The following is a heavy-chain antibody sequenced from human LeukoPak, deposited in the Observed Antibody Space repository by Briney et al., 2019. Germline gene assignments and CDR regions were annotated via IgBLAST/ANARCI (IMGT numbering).Heavy chain of an antibody. CDR1: GGSINSQY. Sequence: KPSETLSLTCTVSGGSINSQYWSWIRQPAGKGLEWIGRMYTNGESDYNPSLKSRVTMSVDTSKKQFSLKLNSMTAADTAVYYCARGYDFWSGYLDYWGQGTLVTVSS. CDR2: MYTNGES. CDR3: ARGYDFWSGYLDY. V-gene: IGHV4-4*07. J-gene: IGHJ4*02. D-gene: IGHD3-3*01.